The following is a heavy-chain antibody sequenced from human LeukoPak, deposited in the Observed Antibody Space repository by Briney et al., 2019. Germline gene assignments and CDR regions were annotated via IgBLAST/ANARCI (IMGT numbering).Heavy chain of an antibody. V-gene: IGHV3-48*01. CDR2: ITSSSSTI. Sequence: PGGSLRLSCAASGFIFSSYSMNWLRQAPGKGLEWVSYITSSSSTIYYADSVKGRFTISRDNAKNSLYLQMNSLRAEDTAVYYCARAGDYYDYWGQGTLVTVSS. CDR3: ARAGDYYDY. CDR1: GFIFSSYS. D-gene: IGHD4-17*01. J-gene: IGHJ4*02.